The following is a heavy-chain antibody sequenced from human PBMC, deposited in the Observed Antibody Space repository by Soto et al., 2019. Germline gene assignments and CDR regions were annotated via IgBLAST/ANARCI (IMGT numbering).Heavy chain of an antibody. V-gene: IGHV3-23*01. CDR2: ITASGENT. J-gene: IGHJ3*02. CDR1: GFTFSSYS. CDR3: AKCMQAHWNYDAHHI. Sequence: GGSLRLSCAASGFTFSSYSMTWVRQAPGKGLEWVAHITASGENTYYADSVRGRFTISRDNSRNTLYLQMNSLRAEDTALYYCAKCMQAHWNYDAHHIWGQGTMVTVSS. D-gene: IGHD1-7*01.